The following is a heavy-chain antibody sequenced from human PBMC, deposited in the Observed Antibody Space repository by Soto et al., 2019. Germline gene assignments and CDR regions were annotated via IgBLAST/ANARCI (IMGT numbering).Heavy chain of an antibody. V-gene: IGHV3-30-3*01. CDR1: GFTFSSYA. CDR3: ARDLYDVLMMYANYFDY. CDR2: ISYDGSNK. J-gene: IGHJ4*02. Sequence: QVQLVESGGGVVQPGRSLRLSCAASGFTFSSYAMHWVRQAPGKGLEWVAVISYDGSNKYYADSVKGRFTISRDNSKNTLYLQMNSLRAEDTAVYYCARDLYDVLMMYANYFDYWGQGTLVTVSS. D-gene: IGHD2-8*01.